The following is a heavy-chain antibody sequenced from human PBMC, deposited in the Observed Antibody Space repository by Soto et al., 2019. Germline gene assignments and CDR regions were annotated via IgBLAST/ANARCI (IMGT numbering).Heavy chain of an antibody. D-gene: IGHD3-3*01. CDR3: VISWSGYFPKYLDY. CDR2: IWSDESQQ. V-gene: IGHV3-33*01. J-gene: IGHJ4*02. Sequence: GGSLRLSCAASGFTFINCGMHWVRQAPGKGLEWVAVIWSDESQQYYADSVKGRFSTSRDNSKNTLFLQMNSLRVEDTAVYYCVISWSGYFPKYLDYWSQGT. CDR1: GFTFINCG.